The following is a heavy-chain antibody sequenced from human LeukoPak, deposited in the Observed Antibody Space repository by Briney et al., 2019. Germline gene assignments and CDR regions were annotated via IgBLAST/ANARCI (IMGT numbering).Heavy chain of an antibody. D-gene: IGHD6-13*01. V-gene: IGHV3-66*04. Sequence: GGSLRLSCAASGFTVSSTYMNWVRQSPGKGLEWVSVMYSDGTTFYADSVKGRFTISRDNSNNTLYLQMNSLRAEDTAVFYCAKRYGDSTGWFFDFWGQGSLVTVSS. CDR3: AKRYGDSTGWFFDF. CDR1: GFTVSSTY. J-gene: IGHJ4*02. CDR2: MYSDGTT.